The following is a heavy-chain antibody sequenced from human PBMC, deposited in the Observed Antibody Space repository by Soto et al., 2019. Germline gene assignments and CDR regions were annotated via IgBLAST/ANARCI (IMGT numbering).Heavy chain of an antibody. Sequence: ASVKVSCKASGYTFTSYYIHWVRQAPGQGLEWMGIINPSGGSTSYAQKFQGRVTMTRDTSTSTVYMELSSLRSEDTAVYYCARGSEGYSRSWYNFYYYGMDVWGQRPTVTVSS. J-gene: IGHJ6*02. CDR2: INPSGGST. CDR3: ARGSEGYSRSWYNFYYYGMDV. CDR1: GYTFTSYY. V-gene: IGHV1-46*01. D-gene: IGHD6-13*01.